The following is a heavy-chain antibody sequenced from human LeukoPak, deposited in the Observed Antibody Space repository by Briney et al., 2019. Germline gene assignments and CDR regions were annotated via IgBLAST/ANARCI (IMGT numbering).Heavy chain of an antibody. CDR2: IKQDGSEK. CDR3: ASISVPGAYSSSWYEDYSDY. Sequence: PGGSLRLSCAASGFTFSSYLMSWVRQAPGKGLEWVANIKQDGSEKYYVDSVKGRFTISRDNAKNSLYLQMNSLRAEDTAVYYCASISVPGAYSSSWYEDYSDYWGQGTLVTVSS. CDR1: GFTFSSYL. V-gene: IGHV3-7*01. D-gene: IGHD6-13*01. J-gene: IGHJ4*02.